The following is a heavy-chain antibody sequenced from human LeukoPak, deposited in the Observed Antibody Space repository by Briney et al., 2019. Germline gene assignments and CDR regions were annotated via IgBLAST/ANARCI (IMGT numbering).Heavy chain of an antibody. D-gene: IGHD2-2*01. Sequence: PGRSLRLSCAASGFTFSSYGMHWVRQAPGKGLEWVAVISYDGSNKYYADSVKGRFTISRDNSKNTLYLQMNSLRAEDTAVYYCANAPCSSTSCYLFYWGQGTLVTVSS. J-gene: IGHJ4*02. CDR3: ANAPCSSTSCYLFY. V-gene: IGHV3-30*18. CDR2: ISYDGSNK. CDR1: GFTFSSYG.